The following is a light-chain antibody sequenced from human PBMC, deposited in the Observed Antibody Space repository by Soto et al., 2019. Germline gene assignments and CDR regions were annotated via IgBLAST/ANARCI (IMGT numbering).Light chain of an antibody. CDR1: QTISSW. Sequence: DIKITQSPSALSGSIGDRVTITCRASQTISSWLAWYQQKPGKAPKLLIYKASTLKTGVPSRFSGSGSGTEFTLTISSLEPDDFAAYFCQHYNSYSRAFGQGTKVDIK. J-gene: IGKJ1*01. CDR3: QHYNSYSRA. CDR2: KAS. V-gene: IGKV1-5*03.